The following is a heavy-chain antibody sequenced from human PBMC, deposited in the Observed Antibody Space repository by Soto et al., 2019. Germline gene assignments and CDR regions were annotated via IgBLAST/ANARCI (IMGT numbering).Heavy chain of an antibody. CDR2: SHYSGSA. Sequence: SETLSLTCPVSGGSISSSSYHWGWIRQPPGKGLEWIRNSHYSGSAYYNPSLKSRVTISVDTSKNQVSLKLSSVTAADTAVYYCARTANWLDPWGQGTLVTVSS. J-gene: IGHJ5*02. CDR1: GGSISSSSYH. V-gene: IGHV4-39*01. CDR3: ARTANWLDP.